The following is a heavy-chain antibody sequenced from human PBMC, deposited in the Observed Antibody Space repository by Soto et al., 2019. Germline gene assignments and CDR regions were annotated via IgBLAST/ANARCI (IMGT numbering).Heavy chain of an antibody. Sequence: GGSLRLSCAASGFTFSSYGMHWVRQAPGKGLEWVAVISYDGSNKYYADSVKGRFTISRDNSKNTLYLQMNSLRAEDTAVYYCANAVDDIGWGMGSFDYWGQGTLVTVSS. J-gene: IGHJ4*02. V-gene: IGHV3-30*18. CDR1: GFTFSSYG. CDR2: ISYDGSNK. D-gene: IGHD3-9*01. CDR3: ANAVDDIGWGMGSFDY.